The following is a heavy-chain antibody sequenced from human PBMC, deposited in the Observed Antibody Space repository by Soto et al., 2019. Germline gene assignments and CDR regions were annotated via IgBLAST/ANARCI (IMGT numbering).Heavy chain of an antibody. J-gene: IGHJ4*02. Sequence: GGSLRLSCAASGFTFSSYGMHWVRQAPGKGLEWVAVISYDGSNKYYADSVKGRFTISRDNSKNTLYLQMNSLRAEDTAVYYCAKEGTFDLPDGSNQGPQFDYWGQGTLVTVSS. V-gene: IGHV3-30*18. CDR2: ISYDGSNK. D-gene: IGHD2-2*01. CDR1: GFTFSSYG. CDR3: AKEGTFDLPDGSNQGPQFDY.